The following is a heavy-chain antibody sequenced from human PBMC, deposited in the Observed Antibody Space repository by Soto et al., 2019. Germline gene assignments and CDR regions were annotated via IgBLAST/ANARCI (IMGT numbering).Heavy chain of an antibody. Sequence: PGGSLRLSCAASGFTFSSYSINWVRQAPGKGLEWVSSIGSSSSYIYYADSVKGRFTISRDNAKNSLYLQMNSLRAEDTAVYYCAKVRPPGAHIFISPSDTGGKEPLSTVPS. V-gene: IGHV3-21*01. CDR3: AKVRPPGAHIFISPSDT. CDR1: GFTFSSYS. D-gene: IGHD3-3*02. J-gene: IGHJ4*02. CDR2: IGSSSSYI.